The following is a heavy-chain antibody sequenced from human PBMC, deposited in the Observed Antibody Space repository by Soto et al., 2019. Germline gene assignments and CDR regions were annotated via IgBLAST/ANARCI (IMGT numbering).Heavy chain of an antibody. Sequence: PGESLKISCKASGYSFTNYWIGWVRQMPGKGLEWMAIIYPPDSDTRYSPSFQGQVTISADKSINTAYLHWRTLKASDTAMYFCARHYDGFDFWGQGTMVTVSS. CDR3: ARHYDGFDF. CDR1: GYSFTNYW. V-gene: IGHV5-51*01. J-gene: IGHJ3*01. CDR2: IYPPDSDT.